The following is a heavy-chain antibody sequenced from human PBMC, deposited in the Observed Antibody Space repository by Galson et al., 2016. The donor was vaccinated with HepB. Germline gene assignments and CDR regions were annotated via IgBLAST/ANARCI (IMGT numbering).Heavy chain of an antibody. CDR3: AGHRFYYYGMDV. J-gene: IGHJ6*02. V-gene: IGHV4-59*08. CDR2: FYNSGST. CDR1: GGSISNYY. D-gene: IGHD3-3*01. Sequence: SETLSLTCTVSGGSISNYYWSWIRQTPGKGLEWIGYFYNSGSTDYNPSLKSRVTISGDTSKNQFSLKLRSVTAADTAVYYCAGHRFYYYGMDVWGQGTTVTVSS.